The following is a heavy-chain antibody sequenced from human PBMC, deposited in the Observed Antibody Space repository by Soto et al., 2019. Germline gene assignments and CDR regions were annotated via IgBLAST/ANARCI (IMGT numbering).Heavy chain of an antibody. Sequence: GASVKVSCKASGGTFSSYTISCVRQAPGQGLEWMGWINAGNGNTKYSQKFQGRVTITRDTSASTAYMELSSLRSEDTAVYYCARAVAVPADFDYWGQGTLVTVSS. V-gene: IGHV1-3*01. CDR2: INAGNGNT. CDR1: GGTFSSYT. J-gene: IGHJ4*02. CDR3: ARAVAVPADFDY. D-gene: IGHD6-19*01.